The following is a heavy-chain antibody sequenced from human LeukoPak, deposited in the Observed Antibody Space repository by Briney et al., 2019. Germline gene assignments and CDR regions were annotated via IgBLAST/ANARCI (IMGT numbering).Heavy chain of an antibody. CDR2: ISYDGSNK. CDR3: AREGTVVVPAAYLGYYYYYYMDV. V-gene: IGHV3-30*01. Sequence: GGSLRLSCAASGFTFSSYAMHWVRQAPGKGLEWVAVISYDGSNKCYADSVKGRFTISRDNSKNTLYLQMNSLRAEDTAVYYCAREGTVVVPAAYLGYYYYYYMDVWGKGTTVTVSS. D-gene: IGHD2-2*01. J-gene: IGHJ6*03. CDR1: GFTFSSYA.